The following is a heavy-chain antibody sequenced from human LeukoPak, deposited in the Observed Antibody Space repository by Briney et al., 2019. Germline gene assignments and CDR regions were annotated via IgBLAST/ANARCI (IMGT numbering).Heavy chain of an antibody. CDR1: GYTFTSYG. CDR2: ISAYNGNT. V-gene: IGHV1-18*04. J-gene: IGHJ4*02. D-gene: IGHD6-13*01. CDR3: ARSGYSSSWYYFDY. Sequence: ASVKVSCKASGYTFTSYGISWVRQAPGQGLEWMGWISAYNGNTNFAQKLQGRVTMTTDTSTSTAYMELRSLRSDDTAVYYCARSGYSSSWYYFDYWGQGTLVTVSS.